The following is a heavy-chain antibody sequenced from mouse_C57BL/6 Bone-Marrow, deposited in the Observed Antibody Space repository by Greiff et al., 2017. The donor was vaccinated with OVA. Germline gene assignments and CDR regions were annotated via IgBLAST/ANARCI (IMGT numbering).Heavy chain of an antibody. CDR2: IDPENGDT. J-gene: IGHJ1*03. D-gene: IGHD1-1*01. CDR3: TTDYYGSSYWYFDV. Sequence: VQLQQSGAELVRPGASVKLSCTASGFNIKDDYMHWVKQRPEQGLEWIGWIDPENGDTAYASKFQGKATITADTSSNTAYLQLSSLTSEDTAVYYCTTDYYGSSYWYFDVWGTGTTVTVSS. CDR1: GFNIKDDY. V-gene: IGHV14-4*01.